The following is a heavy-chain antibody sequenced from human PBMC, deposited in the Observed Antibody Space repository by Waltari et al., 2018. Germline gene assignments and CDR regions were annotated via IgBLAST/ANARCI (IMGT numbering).Heavy chain of an antibody. V-gene: IGHV4-34*01. CDR1: GGSFRGYY. D-gene: IGHD3-16*02. CDR3: ARGIYVWGSYRHFDY. J-gene: IGHJ4*02. CDR2: INHSGST. Sequence: QVQLQQWGAGLLKPSETLSLTCAVYGGSFRGYYWRWIRLPPGKGLEWTGEINHSGSTNYNPSLKSRVTISVDTTKNQFSLKLSSVTAADTAVYYCARGIYVWGSYRHFDYWGQGTLVTVSS.